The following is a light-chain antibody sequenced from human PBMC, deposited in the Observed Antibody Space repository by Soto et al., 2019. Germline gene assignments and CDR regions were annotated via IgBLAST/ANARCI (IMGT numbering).Light chain of an antibody. Sequence: QSALTQPASVSGSPGQSITISCTGTSSDIGDFNYVSWYQQHSGKAPKLVIYDVSNRPSGVSNRFSGSKSANTASLTISGLQAEDEADYYCSSFRSSSTSYVFGTGTKVTVL. CDR3: SSFRSSSTSYV. J-gene: IGLJ1*01. V-gene: IGLV2-14*03. CDR1: SSDIGDFNY. CDR2: DVS.